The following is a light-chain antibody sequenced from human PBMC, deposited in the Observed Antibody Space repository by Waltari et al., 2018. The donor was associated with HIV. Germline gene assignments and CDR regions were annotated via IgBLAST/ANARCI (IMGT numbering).Light chain of an antibody. V-gene: IGKV3-11*01. Sequence: EIVLTQSPATLSLSPGERATLSCRASQRVSSYLTWYQQKPGQAPRLLNYDASNRATVIPARFTGSGSGTDFTLTISSLEPEDFAVYYCQQRSNWPPGRLTFGGGTKVEIK. CDR2: DAS. CDR3: QQRSNWPPGRLT. J-gene: IGKJ4*01. CDR1: QRVSSY.